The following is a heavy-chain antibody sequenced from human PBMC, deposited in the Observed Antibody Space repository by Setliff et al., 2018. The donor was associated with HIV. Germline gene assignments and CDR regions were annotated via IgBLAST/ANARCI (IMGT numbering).Heavy chain of an antibody. CDR3: AREVAADGTYFDY. Sequence: GGSLRLSCAASGFPFGSYGMHWVRQAPGKGLEWVAVLWYDGTNKHYGDSVKGRFTISRDNSRNTLYLQMNSLRAEDSAVYYCAREVAADGTYFDYWGQGALVTVSS. V-gene: IGHV3-33*01. CDR2: LWYDGTNK. CDR1: GFPFGSYG. D-gene: IGHD6-13*01. J-gene: IGHJ4*01.